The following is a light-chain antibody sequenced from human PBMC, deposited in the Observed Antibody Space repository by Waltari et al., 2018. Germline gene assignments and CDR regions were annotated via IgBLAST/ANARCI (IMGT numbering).Light chain of an antibody. V-gene: IGKV4-1*01. CDR2: WAS. J-gene: IGKJ3*01. CDR3: QQYYISPFT. Sequence: EIVMTQSPGTLSVSPGERATLSCRASQSILKSSNNNNYLAWYQQKPGQPPKLLFYWASTRESGVPDRFSGSGSGTDFTLTISSLQAEDVAVYYCQQYYISPFTFGPGTKVDIK. CDR1: QSILKSSNNNNY.